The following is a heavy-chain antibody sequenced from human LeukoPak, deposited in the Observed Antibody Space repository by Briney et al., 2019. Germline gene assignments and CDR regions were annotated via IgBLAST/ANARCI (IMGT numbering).Heavy chain of an antibody. Sequence: SETLSLTCTASGDSISNYYWSWIRQPPGKGLEWIGYIYFSGSTNYSPSLKSRVTISVDTSKNEFYLKLSSVTAADTAVYFCARTVYSYGYRWFDPWGQGTLVTVSS. D-gene: IGHD5-18*01. J-gene: IGHJ5*02. CDR3: ARTVYSYGYRWFDP. CDR1: GDSISNYY. CDR2: IYFSGST. V-gene: IGHV4-59*01.